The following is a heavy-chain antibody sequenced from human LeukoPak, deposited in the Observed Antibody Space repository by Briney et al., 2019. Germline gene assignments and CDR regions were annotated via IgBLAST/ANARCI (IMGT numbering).Heavy chain of an antibody. CDR1: GFTFDDYA. Sequence: PGGSLRLSCAASGFTFDDYAMHWVRQAPGKGLEWVSGISWNSGSIGYADSVKGRFTISRDNAKNSLYLQMNSLRAEDTALYYCAKGLAARGAFDIWGQGTMVTVSS. CDR3: AKGLAARGAFDI. V-gene: IGHV3-9*01. J-gene: IGHJ3*02. CDR2: ISWNSGSI. D-gene: IGHD6-13*01.